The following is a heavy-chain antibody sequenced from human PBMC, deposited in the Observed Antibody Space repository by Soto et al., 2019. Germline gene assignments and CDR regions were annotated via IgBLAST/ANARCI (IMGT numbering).Heavy chain of an antibody. J-gene: IGHJ5*02. V-gene: IGHV4-59*01. CDR1: GGSISTYY. CDR2: IYYSGST. Sequence: QVRLQESGPGLVKPSETLSLTCTVSGGSISTYYWSWTRQPPGKGLEWIGHIYYSGSTSYNSSLKSRVTISMDTSKSQLSLKLSSVTAADTAVYYCARVRDCSGGTCYSWWFDPWGQGTLVTVSS. CDR3: ARVRDCSGGTCYSWWFDP. D-gene: IGHD2-15*01.